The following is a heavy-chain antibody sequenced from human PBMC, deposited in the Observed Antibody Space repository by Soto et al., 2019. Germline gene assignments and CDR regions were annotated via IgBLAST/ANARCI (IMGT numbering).Heavy chain of an antibody. J-gene: IGHJ4*02. CDR1: AGSISGYQ. V-gene: IGHV4-59*03. D-gene: IGHD2-15*01. CDR3: AGXYSSXASCFQVY. CDR2: ISDSGNT. Sequence: TXPVTCTVSAGSISGYQWSWIRQPPGKGKEWIGYISDSGNTNYNSSLKSRVTISMDTSKKQFSLKLSYVAAADRAVYFFAGXYSSXASCFQVYWGREILVTVPQ.